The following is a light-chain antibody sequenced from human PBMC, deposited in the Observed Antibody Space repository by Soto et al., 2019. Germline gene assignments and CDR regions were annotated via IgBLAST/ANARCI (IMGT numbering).Light chain of an antibody. V-gene: IGKV1-5*01. CDR1: QSFSTR. Sequence: IQMTQSPSTLSASVGDRVTITCRASQSFSTRVAWYQQKPGKAPKVLIYDASSWAGGVPSRFSGSGSGTEFTLTISSLQPDDVAVYYCHQYYSFPWTFGQGTKVDIK. CDR3: HQYYSFPWT. CDR2: DAS. J-gene: IGKJ1*01.